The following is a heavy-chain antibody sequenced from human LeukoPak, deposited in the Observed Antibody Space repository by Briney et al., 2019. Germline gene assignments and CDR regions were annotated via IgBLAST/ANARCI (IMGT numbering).Heavy chain of an antibody. CDR1: GYTFSDYY. V-gene: IGHV1-46*01. D-gene: IGHD1-26*01. Sequence: ASVKVSCKASGYTFSDYYLHWVRQAPGQGLEWMGIINPSGGGTSYAQKFQDRVTMTRDTSTSTVYMEVSSLRSEDTAVYYCAREFSGYIDFWGQGTLVTVSS. CDR2: INPSGGGT. J-gene: IGHJ4*02. CDR3: AREFSGYIDF.